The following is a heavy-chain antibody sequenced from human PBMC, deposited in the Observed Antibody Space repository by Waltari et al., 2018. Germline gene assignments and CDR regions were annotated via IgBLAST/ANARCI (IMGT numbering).Heavy chain of an antibody. CDR2: INHMGST. CDR3: ARGNEGYGDYYGMDV. Sequence: QVQLQQWGAGLLKPSETLSLTCAVYGGSFSGYYWSWIRQPPGKGLEWIGEINHMGSTNYNPSLKSRVTISVDTSKNQFSLKLSSVTAADTAVYYCARGNEGYGDYYGMDVWGQGTTVTVSS. CDR1: GGSFSGYY. J-gene: IGHJ6*02. D-gene: IGHD4-17*01. V-gene: IGHV4-34*01.